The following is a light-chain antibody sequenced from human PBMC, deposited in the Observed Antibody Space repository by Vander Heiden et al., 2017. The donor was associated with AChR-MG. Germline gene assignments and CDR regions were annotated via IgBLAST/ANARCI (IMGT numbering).Light chain of an antibody. CDR1: QDINII. V-gene: IGKV1-33*01. J-gene: IGKJ3*01. Sequence: DIQMTQSQSSLSASVGDRVTITCQASQDINIILNWYQQKPGKAPKLLIYDTTKLKTGVPSRFSGSVSGTDFTLTISSLQPEDFATYYCQQYNNLPPGFTFGPGTKVDI. CDR3: QQYNNLPPGFT. CDR2: DTT.